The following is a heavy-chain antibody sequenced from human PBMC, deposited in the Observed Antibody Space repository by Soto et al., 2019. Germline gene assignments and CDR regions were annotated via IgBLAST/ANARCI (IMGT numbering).Heavy chain of an antibody. CDR3: AKSTPTWQQLVPMPDY. Sequence: WRSLRLPCAASAFTFIRYAMSWGRQAPWKGLKWVSAISGSGGSTYYADSVKGRFTISRDNSKNTLYLQMNSLRAEDTAVYYCAKSTPTWQQLVPMPDYWGQGT. D-gene: IGHD6-13*01. J-gene: IGHJ4*02. V-gene: IGHV3-23*01. CDR1: AFTFIRYA. CDR2: ISGSGGST.